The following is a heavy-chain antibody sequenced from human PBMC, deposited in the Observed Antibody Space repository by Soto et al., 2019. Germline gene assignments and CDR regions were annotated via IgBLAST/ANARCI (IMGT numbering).Heavy chain of an antibody. CDR3: ARPSRYYYGSGSEYFQH. V-gene: IGHV1-69*01. J-gene: IGHJ1*01. D-gene: IGHD3-10*01. Sequence: QVQLVQSGAEVKKPGSSVKVSCKASGGTFSSYAISWVRQAPGQGLEWMGGIIPIFGTANYAQKFQGRVTITADESTSTAYMELSSLGSEDTAVYYCARPSRYYYGSGSEYFQHWGQGTLVTVSS. CDR2: IIPIFGTA. CDR1: GGTFSSYA.